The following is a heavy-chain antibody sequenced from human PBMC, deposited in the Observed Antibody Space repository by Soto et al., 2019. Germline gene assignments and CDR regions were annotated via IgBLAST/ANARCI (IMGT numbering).Heavy chain of an antibody. V-gene: IGHV3-30-3*01. Sequence: QVQLVESGGGVVQPGRSLRLSCAASGFTFSSYAMHWVRQAPGKGLEWVAVISDDGSNKYYADSVKGRFTISRDNSKNTLYLQMNSLRAEDTAVYYCAREPYYDILTGFDYGGQGTLVTVSS. CDR3: AREPYYDILTGFDY. CDR2: ISDDGSNK. CDR1: GFTFSSYA. D-gene: IGHD3-9*01. J-gene: IGHJ4*02.